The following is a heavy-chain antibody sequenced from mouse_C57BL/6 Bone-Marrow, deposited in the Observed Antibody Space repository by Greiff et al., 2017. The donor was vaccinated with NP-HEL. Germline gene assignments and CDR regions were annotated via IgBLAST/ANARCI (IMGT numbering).Heavy chain of an antibody. J-gene: IGHJ1*03. CDR1: GYTFTTYP. V-gene: IGHV1-47*01. CDR3: ARQAPYGNYGYFDV. CDR2: FHPYNDDT. D-gene: IGHD2-1*01. Sequence: QVQLKESGAELVKPGASVKMSCKASGYTFTTYPIEWMKQNHGKSLEWIGNFHPYNDDTKYNEKFKGKATLTVEKSSSTVYLELSRLTSDDSAVYYCARQAPYGNYGYFDVWGTGTTVTVSS.